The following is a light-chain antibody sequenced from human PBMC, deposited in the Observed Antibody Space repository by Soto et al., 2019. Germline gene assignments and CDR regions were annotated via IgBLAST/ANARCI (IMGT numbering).Light chain of an antibody. CDR3: QQYGSSPRLT. V-gene: IGKV3-20*01. CDR1: QSVSSSF. CDR2: GAS. Sequence: EIVLTQSPGTLSLSPGERATLSCRASQSVSSSFLAWYQQKPGQAPRLVIYGASSRATGIPDRFSGSGSGTDFTLTISRLEPEDFSVYYCQQYGSSPRLTFGGVPKGEIK. J-gene: IGKJ4*01.